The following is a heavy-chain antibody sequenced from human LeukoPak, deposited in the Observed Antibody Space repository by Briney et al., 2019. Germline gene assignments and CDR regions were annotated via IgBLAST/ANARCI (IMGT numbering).Heavy chain of an antibody. CDR2: IYPCDSET. D-gene: IGHD1-1*01. CDR3: ARLLLATGPDY. CDR1: GSKFTTYW. V-gene: IGHV5-51*01. Sequence: HGESLEISCQASGSKFTTYWIGGVRQLPGKGLEWMGLIYPCDSETRYSPSFQGQVTISADKSITTTFLQWSSLKASDTAMYHCARLLLATGPDYWGQGTLVTVSS. J-gene: IGHJ4*02.